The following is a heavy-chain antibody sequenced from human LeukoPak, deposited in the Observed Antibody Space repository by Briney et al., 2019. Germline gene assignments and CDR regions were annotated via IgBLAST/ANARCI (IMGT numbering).Heavy chain of an antibody. Sequence: HPGGSLRLSCAASGFTFSNYAMSWVRQAPGKGLEWVSAISGSGGSTYYADSVKGRFTISRDNSKNTLYLQMNSLRAEDTAVYYCAKDRRTGYYDSSGYPFDYWGQGTLVTVSS. CDR2: ISGSGGST. CDR1: GFTFSNYA. J-gene: IGHJ4*02. V-gene: IGHV3-23*01. CDR3: AKDRRTGYYDSSGYPFDY. D-gene: IGHD3-22*01.